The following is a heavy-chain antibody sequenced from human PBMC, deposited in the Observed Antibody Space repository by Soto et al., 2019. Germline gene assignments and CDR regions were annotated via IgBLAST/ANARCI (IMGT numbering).Heavy chain of an antibody. V-gene: IGHV3-15*01. Sequence: VRLSCVASGFPFSDACISWVRQAPGKGLEWVGRIRSTADGGTTDYTAPVKGRFTISRDDSESTVYLQMNNLQTEDTAVYYCTTSLGGYCSTTSCISCLNGFDYWGKGTRVTVAS. D-gene: IGHD2-2*01. CDR2: IRSTADGGTT. CDR3: TTSLGGYCSTTSCISCLNGFDY. CDR1: GFPFSDAC. J-gene: IGHJ4*02.